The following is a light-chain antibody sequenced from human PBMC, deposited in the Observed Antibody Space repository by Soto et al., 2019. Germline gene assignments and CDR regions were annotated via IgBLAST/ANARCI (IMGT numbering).Light chain of an antibody. J-gene: IGKJ1*01. Sequence: IQLTQSPSSLSASIGDRVTITCRASQDINSCLAWYQQKPGKAPNLLIYEASILQRGVPSRFSGSGSGTEFTLTISSLQPDDFATYYCQQYNSYSRTFGQGTKVDIK. CDR3: QQYNSYSRT. V-gene: IGKV1-5*01. CDR1: QDINSC. CDR2: EAS.